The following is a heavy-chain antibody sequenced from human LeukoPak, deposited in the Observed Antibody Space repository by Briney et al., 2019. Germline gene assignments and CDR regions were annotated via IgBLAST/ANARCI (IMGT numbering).Heavy chain of an antibody. D-gene: IGHD3-22*01. CDR1: GGSISSSSYY. J-gene: IGHJ6*02. CDR3: ASPDDSSGYYPYGMDV. V-gene: IGHV4-39*07. Sequence: PSETLSLTCTVSGGSISSSSYYWGWIRQPPGKGLEWIGEINHSGSTNYNPSLKSRVTISVDTSKNQFSLKLSSVTAADTAVYYCASPDDSSGYYPYGMDVWGQGTTVTVSS. CDR2: INHSGST.